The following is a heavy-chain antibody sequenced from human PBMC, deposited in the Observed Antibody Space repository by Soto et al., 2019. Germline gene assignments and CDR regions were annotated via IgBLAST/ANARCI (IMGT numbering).Heavy chain of an antibody. J-gene: IGHJ4*02. V-gene: IGHV2-70*11. CDR2: IDWDDDK. Sequence: SGPTLVNPTQTLTPTCPFSGFSPSTSGMCVSWIRQPPGKALEWLARIDWDDDKYYSTSLKTRLTISKDTSKNQVVLTMTNMDPVDTATYYCARMGQYYDILTGYWSGYYFDYWGQGTLVTVSS. CDR3: ARMGQYYDILTGYWSGYYFDY. CDR1: GFSPSTSGMC. D-gene: IGHD3-9*01.